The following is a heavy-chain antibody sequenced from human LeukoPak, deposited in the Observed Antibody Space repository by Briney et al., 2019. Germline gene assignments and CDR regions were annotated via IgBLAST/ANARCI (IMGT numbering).Heavy chain of an antibody. V-gene: IGHV5-51*01. CDR2: IYPGDSDT. Sequence: GESLKISCKGSGYSFTSYWMGWVRQPPGKGLEWMGIIYPGDSDTKYSPSFQGLVTISAVKSISTAYLQWTSLKASDTAMYYCARQIDFSTSSEVYWGQGTLVTVSS. D-gene: IGHD6-6*01. CDR3: ARQIDFSTSSEVY. J-gene: IGHJ4*02. CDR1: GYSFTSYW.